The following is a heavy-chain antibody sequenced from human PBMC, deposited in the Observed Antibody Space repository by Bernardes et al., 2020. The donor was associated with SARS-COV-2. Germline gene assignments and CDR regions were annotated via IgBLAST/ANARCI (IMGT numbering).Heavy chain of an antibody. V-gene: IGHV1-8*01. CDR2: MNPDSGNT. CDR1: GYTFTSYD. J-gene: IGHJ6*02. D-gene: IGHD3-22*01. Sequence: ASVKVSCKPSGYTFTSYDINWVRQATGQGLEWMGWMNPDSGNTAFAQKFQGRVTMTMDPSISTAYMELSSLRSEDTAVYYCASDSSGGKYGYYYYVMDVWGQGTTVTVSS. CDR3: ASDSSGGKYGYYYYVMDV.